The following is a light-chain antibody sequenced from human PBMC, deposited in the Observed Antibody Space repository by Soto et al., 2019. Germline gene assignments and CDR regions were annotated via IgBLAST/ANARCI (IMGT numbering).Light chain of an antibody. CDR2: GAS. CDR1: QRVSSN. V-gene: IGKV3-15*01. CDR3: QQYNNWPWT. J-gene: IGKJ1*01. Sequence: IVMTQSPATLSVSPGERATLSCRASQRVSSNVAWYQQKPVQAPRLLLYGASARATGVPARFSGSGSGTDFTLTISSLQSEDFAVYYCQQYNNWPWTFGQGTKVDI.